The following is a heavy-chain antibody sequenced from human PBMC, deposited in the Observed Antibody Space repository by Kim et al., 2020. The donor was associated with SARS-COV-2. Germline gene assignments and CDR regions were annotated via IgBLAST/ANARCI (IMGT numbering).Heavy chain of an antibody. CDR1: GFTFSDYY. D-gene: IGHD3-9*01. J-gene: IGHJ4*02. V-gene: IGHV3-11*06. Sequence: GGSLRLSCAASGFTFSDYYMSWIRQAPGKGLEWVSYISSSSSYTNYADSVKGRFTISRDNAKNSLYLQMNSLRAEDTAVYYCASYGILTGYYDPHDYYFDYWGQGTLVTVSS. CDR3: ASYGILTGYYDPHDYYFDY. CDR2: ISSSSSYT.